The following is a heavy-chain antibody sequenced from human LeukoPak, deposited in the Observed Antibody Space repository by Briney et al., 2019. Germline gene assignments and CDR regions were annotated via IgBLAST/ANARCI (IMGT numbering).Heavy chain of an antibody. J-gene: IGHJ6*03. D-gene: IGHD6-19*01. Sequence: PGGSLRLSCAASGFTFSSYWMSWVRQAPGKGLEWVANIKQDGSEKYYVDSVKGRFTISRDNAKNSLYLQMNSLRAEDTAVYYCAKDLLAGFDYYYMDVWGKGTTVTVSS. V-gene: IGHV3-7*03. CDR3: AKDLLAGFDYYYMDV. CDR1: GFTFSSYW. CDR2: IKQDGSEK.